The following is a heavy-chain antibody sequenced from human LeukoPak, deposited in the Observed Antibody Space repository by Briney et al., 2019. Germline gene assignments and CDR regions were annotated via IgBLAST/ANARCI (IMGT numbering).Heavy chain of an antibody. CDR3: ATLPRGDILTGYYGAWFDP. CDR1: GGSFSGYY. V-gene: IGHV4-34*01. D-gene: IGHD3-9*01. Sequence: PSETLSLTCAVYGGSFSGYYWSWIRQPPGKGLEWIGEINHSGSTNYNPSLKSRVTISVDTSKNQFSLKLSSVTAADTAVYYCATLPRGDILTGYYGAWFDPWGQGTLVTVSS. J-gene: IGHJ5*02. CDR2: INHSGST.